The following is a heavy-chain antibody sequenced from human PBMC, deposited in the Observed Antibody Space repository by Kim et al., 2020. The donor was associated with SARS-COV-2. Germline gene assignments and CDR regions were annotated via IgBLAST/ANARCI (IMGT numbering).Heavy chain of an antibody. CDR3: ARHPSDRTYYYEGIKEDYFDY. J-gene: IGHJ4*02. Sequence: SETLSLTCTVSGGSISSSSYYWGWIRQPPGKGLEWIGSIYYSGSTYYNPSLKSRVTISVDTSKNQFSLKLSSVTAADTAVYYCARHPSDRTYYYEGIKEDYFDYWGQGTLVTVSS. CDR2: IYYSGST. CDR1: GGSISSSSYY. D-gene: IGHD3-22*01. V-gene: IGHV4-39*01.